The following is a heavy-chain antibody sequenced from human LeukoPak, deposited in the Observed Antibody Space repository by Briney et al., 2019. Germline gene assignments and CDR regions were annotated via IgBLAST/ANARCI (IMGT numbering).Heavy chain of an antibody. CDR2: VIHVLGVV. J-gene: IGHJ3*02. CDR1: GGTFSTSS. Sequence: SVKVSCKASGGTFSTSSISWVRRAPGRGLEWMGRVIHVLGVVNYAQKFQGRVTITADISTSTAYMELNSLRYEDTAVYYCAKDREMATGGFDIWGQGTMVTAYS. D-gene: IGHD5-24*01. CDR3: AKDREMATGGFDI. V-gene: IGHV1-69*04.